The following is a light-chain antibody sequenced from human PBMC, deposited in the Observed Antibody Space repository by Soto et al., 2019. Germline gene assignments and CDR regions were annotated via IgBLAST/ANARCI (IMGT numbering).Light chain of an antibody. CDR3: CSYAGNRRV. Sequence: QSALTQPASVSGSPGQSITISCTGTSSDVGGYNYVSWYQQHPGKAPKLMIYEVSNRPSRVSNRFSGYKSGNTASLTISGLQAEDEAYYFCCSYAGNRRVFGGGTQLTVL. CDR2: EVS. V-gene: IGLV2-14*01. J-gene: IGLJ3*02. CDR1: SSDVGGYNY.